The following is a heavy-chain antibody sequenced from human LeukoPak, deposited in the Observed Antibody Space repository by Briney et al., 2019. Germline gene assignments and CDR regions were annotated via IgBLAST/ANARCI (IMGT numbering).Heavy chain of an antibody. Sequence: SETLSLTCTVSGGSISSYYWSWIRQPPGKGLEWIGYIYYSGSTNYNPSLKSRVTISVDTSKNQFSLKLSSVTAADTAVYYCARDLLGAPDYWGQGTLVTVSS. V-gene: IGHV4-59*01. CDR3: ARDLLGAPDY. CDR1: GGSISSYY. J-gene: IGHJ4*02. D-gene: IGHD1-26*01. CDR2: IYYSGST.